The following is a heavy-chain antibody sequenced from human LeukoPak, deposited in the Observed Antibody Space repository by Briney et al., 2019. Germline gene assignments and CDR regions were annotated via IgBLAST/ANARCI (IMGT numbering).Heavy chain of an antibody. CDR1: GGSFSGCY. V-gene: IGHV4-34*01. CDR2: INRSGST. Sequence: PSETLSLTCAVYGGSFSGCYWSWIRQPPGKGLEWIGEINRSGSTNYNPSLKSRVTISVDTSKNQFSLKLSSVTAADTAVYYCTRGYSSSWRTIDYWGQGTLVTVSS. J-gene: IGHJ4*02. CDR3: TRGYSSSWRTIDY. D-gene: IGHD6-13*01.